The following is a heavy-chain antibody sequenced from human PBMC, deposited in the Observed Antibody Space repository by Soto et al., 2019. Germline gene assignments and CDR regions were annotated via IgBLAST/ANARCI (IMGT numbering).Heavy chain of an antibody. J-gene: IGHJ5*02. CDR1: GGSISSGGYS. Sequence: PSETLSLTCAFSGGSISSGGYSWSWIRQPPGKGLEWIGYIYRSGSTYYNPSLKSRVTISVDRSKNQFSLKLSSVTAADTAVYYCARAFIVATIVDWFDPWGQGTLVTVSS. D-gene: IGHD5-12*01. V-gene: IGHV4-30-2*01. CDR3: ARAFIVATIVDWFDP. CDR2: IYRSGST.